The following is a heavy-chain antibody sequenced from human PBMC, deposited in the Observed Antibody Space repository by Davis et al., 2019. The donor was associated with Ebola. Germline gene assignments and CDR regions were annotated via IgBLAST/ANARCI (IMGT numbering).Heavy chain of an antibody. V-gene: IGHV1-69*06. Sequence: AASVKVSCKASGGTFSSYAISWVRQAPGQGLEWMGGIIPIFGTANYAQKFQGRVTITADKSTSTAYMELSSLRSEDTAVYYCARGSYSGSYSFYYGMDVWGQGTTVTVSS. CDR2: IIPIFGTA. CDR1: GGTFSSYA. CDR3: ARGSYSGSYSFYYGMDV. J-gene: IGHJ6*02. D-gene: IGHD1-26*01.